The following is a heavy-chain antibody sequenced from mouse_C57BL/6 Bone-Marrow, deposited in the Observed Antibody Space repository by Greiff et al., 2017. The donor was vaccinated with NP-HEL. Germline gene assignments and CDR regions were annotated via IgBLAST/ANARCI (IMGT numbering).Heavy chain of an antibody. CDR3: ARDGYYYAMDY. Sequence: VHVKQSGPELVKPGASVKMSCKASGYTFTDYNMHWVKQSHGKSLEWIGYINPNNGGTSYNQKFKGKATLTVNKSSSTAYMELRSLTSEDSAVYYCARDGYYYAMDYWGQGTSVTVSS. V-gene: IGHV1-22*01. D-gene: IGHD2-3*01. J-gene: IGHJ4*01. CDR2: INPNNGGT. CDR1: GYTFTDYN.